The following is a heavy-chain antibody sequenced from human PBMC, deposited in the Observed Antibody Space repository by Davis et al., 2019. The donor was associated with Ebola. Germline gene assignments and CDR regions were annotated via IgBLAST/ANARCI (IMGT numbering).Heavy chain of an antibody. CDR1: GGSISSYY. D-gene: IGHD3-10*01. Sequence: PSETLSLTCTVSGGSISSYYWSWIRQPPGKGLEWIGYIYYSGSTNYNPSLKSRVTISVDTSKNQFPLKLSSVTAADTAVYYCARGGRRLLRVAGFDYWGQGTLVTVSS. CDR2: IYYSGST. CDR3: ARGGRRLLRVAGFDY. J-gene: IGHJ4*02. V-gene: IGHV4-59*01.